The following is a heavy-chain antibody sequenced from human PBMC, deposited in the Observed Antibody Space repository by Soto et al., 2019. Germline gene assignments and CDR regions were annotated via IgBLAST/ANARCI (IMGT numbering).Heavy chain of an antibody. CDR1: GYTFSRYG. D-gene: IGHD2-8*01. J-gene: IGHJ4*02. Sequence: ASVKVSCKTSGYTFSRYGISWVRQAPGQGLEWMGWISGYNGNTKEAEKYQGRLIMTTDTAANTDHMDLRSLTSDDTAIYYCARGSAYSTPWSFDSWGRGTLVTVSA. CDR3: ARGSAYSTPWSFDS. V-gene: IGHV1-18*01. CDR2: ISGYNGNT.